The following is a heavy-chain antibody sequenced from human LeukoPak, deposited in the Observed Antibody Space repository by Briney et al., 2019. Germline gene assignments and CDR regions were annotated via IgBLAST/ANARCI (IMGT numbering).Heavy chain of an antibody. J-gene: IGHJ4*02. D-gene: IGHD2-15*01. CDR1: GFTFSSYS. CDR2: ISSSSSTM. V-gene: IGHV3-48*01. Sequence: GGSLRLSCAASGFTFSSYSMNWVRQAPGKGLELVSYISSSSSTMYYADSVKGRFTISRENAKNSLYLQMNSLRAEDTAVYYCARDQCSGGICYTVDYWGQGTLVTVSS. CDR3: ARDQCSGGICYTVDY.